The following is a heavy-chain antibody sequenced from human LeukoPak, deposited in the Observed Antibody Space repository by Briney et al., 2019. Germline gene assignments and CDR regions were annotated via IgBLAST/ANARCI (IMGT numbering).Heavy chain of an antibody. V-gene: IGHV4-34*01. CDR3: ARGRGSTRPHWFDP. CDR2: INHSGST. D-gene: IGHD2-2*01. Sequence: PSETLSLTCAVYGGSFSGYYWSWLRQPPGKGLEWIGEINHSGSTNYNPSLKSRVTISVDTSKNQFSLKLSSVTAADTAVYYCARGRGSTRPHWFDPWGQGTLVTVSS. J-gene: IGHJ5*02. CDR1: GGSFSGYY.